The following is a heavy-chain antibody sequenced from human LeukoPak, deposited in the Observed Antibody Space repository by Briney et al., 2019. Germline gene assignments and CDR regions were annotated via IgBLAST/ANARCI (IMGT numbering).Heavy chain of an antibody. Sequence: SVKVSCKASGGTFSSYAISWVRQAPGQGLEWMGRIIPIFGTANYAQKFQGRVTITADKSTSTAYMELSSLRSEDTAVYYCARDRRIAAADDNWFDPWGQGTLVTVSS. CDR3: ARDRRIAAADDNWFDP. D-gene: IGHD6-13*01. CDR2: IIPIFGTA. J-gene: IGHJ5*02. V-gene: IGHV1-69*06. CDR1: GGTFSSYA.